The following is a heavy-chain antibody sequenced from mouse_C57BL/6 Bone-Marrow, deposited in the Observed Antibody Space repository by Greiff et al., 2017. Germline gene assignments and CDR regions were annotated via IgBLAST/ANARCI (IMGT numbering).Heavy chain of an antibody. CDR2: ISYDGSN. V-gene: IGHV3-6*01. CDR3: ARDRGNYGAY. D-gene: IGHD2-1*01. Sequence: DVQLVESGPGLVKPSQSLSLTCSVTGYSITSGYYWNWIRQFPGNKLEWMGYISYDGSNNYNPSLKNRISITRDTSKNQFFLTLNSVTTEDTATYYCARDRGNYGAYWGQGTLVTVSA. J-gene: IGHJ3*01. CDR1: GYSITSGYY.